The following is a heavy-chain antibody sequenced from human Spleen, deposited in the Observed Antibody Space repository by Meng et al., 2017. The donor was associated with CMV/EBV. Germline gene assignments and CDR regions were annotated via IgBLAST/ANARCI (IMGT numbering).Heavy chain of an antibody. CDR3: TTYFSYYFDY. V-gene: IGHV3-15*01. CDR2: IKSKTDGGTT. CDR1: GFSFSSYA. Sequence: SCAASGFSFSSYAMTWVRQAPGKGLEWVGRIKSKTDGGTTDYAAPVKGRFTISRDDSKNTLYLQMNSLKTEDTAVYYCTTYFSYYFDYWGQGTLVTVSS. D-gene: IGHD2/OR15-2a*01. J-gene: IGHJ4*02.